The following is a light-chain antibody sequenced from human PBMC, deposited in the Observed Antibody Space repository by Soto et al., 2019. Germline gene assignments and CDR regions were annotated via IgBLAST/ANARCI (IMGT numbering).Light chain of an antibody. CDR1: GSDVGGYNS. CDR3: SSYSSSSTLVV. J-gene: IGLJ2*01. CDR2: DVS. V-gene: IGLV2-14*01. Sequence: QSALTQPASVSGSPGQSITISCTGTGSDVGGYNSVSWYQQHPGKAPKLMIYDVSSRPSGVSSRFSGSKSGNTASLTISGLQAEDEADYYCSSYSSSSTLVVFDGGTKVTVL.